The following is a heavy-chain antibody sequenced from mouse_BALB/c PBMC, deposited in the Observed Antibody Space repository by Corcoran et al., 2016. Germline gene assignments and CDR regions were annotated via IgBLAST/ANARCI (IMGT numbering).Heavy chain of an antibody. CDR1: GYTFTEYT. D-gene: IGHD2-1*01. J-gene: IGHJ3*01. CDR3: ARFYYGIQFAN. CDR2: IKPNNGGT. Sequence: EVQLQQSGPELVKPGASVKISCKTSGYTFTEYTMHWVKQSHGKSLEWIGGIKPNNGGTAYTQKFKGKATLTVDKSSSTAYMELRSLRSEDSAVDYCARFYYGIQFANWGQWTLVTVSA. V-gene: IGHV1-18*01.